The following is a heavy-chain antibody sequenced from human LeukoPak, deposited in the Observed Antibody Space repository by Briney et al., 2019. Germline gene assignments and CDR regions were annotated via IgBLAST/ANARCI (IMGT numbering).Heavy chain of an antibody. J-gene: IGHJ4*02. V-gene: IGHV3-53*01. CDR2: IYSGGST. CDR3: ARSPGYSDY. Sequence: PGGSLRLSCAASGLTVSGTHMSWVRRAPGKGLEWVSVIYSGGSTYCADSVKGRFTISRDNSKNTVYLQMNSLRAEDTAVYYCARSPGYSDYWGQGTLVTVSS. CDR1: GLTVSGTH.